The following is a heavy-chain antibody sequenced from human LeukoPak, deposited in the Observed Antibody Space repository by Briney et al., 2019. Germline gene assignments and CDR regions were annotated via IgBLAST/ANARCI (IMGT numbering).Heavy chain of an antibody. CDR3: ARGRDYYGSGSYGHWFDP. Sequence: ASVKVSCKASGGTFSSYAISWVRQAPGQGLEWMGGIIPIFGTANYAQKFQGRVTITADESTSTAYMELSSLRSEDTAVYYCARGRDYYGSGSYGHWFDPWGQGTLVTVSS. J-gene: IGHJ5*02. V-gene: IGHV1-69*13. CDR2: IIPIFGTA. CDR1: GGTFSSYA. D-gene: IGHD3-10*01.